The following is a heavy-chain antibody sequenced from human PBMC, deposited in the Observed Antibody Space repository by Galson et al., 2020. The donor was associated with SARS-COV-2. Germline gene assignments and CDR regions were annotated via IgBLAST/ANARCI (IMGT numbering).Heavy chain of an antibody. Sequence: GRSLRPPCPASGLTLSSYAMHWVRQPQGKGLEWVAAITNDGSNKYYAASVKARFPIPRDNSTTTVYLQMNSLRAENTAVYYCGRAYGAGGYGDAVDIWGQGAMVAVSS. CDR1: GLTLSSYA. CDR3: GRAYGAGGYGDAVDI. CDR2: ITNDGSNK. D-gene: IGHD3-10*01. J-gene: IGHJ3*02. V-gene: IGHV3-30-3*01.